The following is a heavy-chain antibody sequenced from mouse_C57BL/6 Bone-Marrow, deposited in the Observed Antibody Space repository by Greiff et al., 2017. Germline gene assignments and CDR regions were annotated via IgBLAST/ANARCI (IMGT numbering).Heavy chain of an antibody. J-gene: IGHJ2*01. CDR3: TRIKQPYYFDY. V-gene: IGHV14-1*01. Sequence: VKLKQSGAELVRPGASVKLSCTASGFNINDYDMHWVKQRPEQGLEWIGRIDPEGGDTDYAPKFQGKATMTADTSSNTAYLQLSSLTSEDTAVYYCTRIKQPYYFDYWGQGTTLTVSS. CDR2: IDPEGGDT. CDR1: GFNINDYD. D-gene: IGHD2-4*01.